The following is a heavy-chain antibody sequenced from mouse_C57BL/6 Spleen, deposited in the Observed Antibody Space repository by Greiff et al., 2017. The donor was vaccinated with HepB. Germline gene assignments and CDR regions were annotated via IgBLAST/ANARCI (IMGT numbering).Heavy chain of an antibody. Sequence: EVMLVESGGDLVKPGGSLKLSCAASGFTFSSYGMSWVRQTPDKRLEWVATISSGGSYTYYPDSVKGRFTISRDNAKNTLYLQMSSLKSEDTAMYDWARRGDNGYCFDVWGTGTTVTVSS. V-gene: IGHV5-6*02. J-gene: IGHJ1*03. D-gene: IGHD2-3*01. CDR1: GFTFSSYG. CDR3: ARRGDNGYCFDV. CDR2: ISSGGSYT.